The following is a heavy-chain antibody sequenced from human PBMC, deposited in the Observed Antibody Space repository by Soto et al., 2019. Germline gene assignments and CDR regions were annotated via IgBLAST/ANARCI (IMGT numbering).Heavy chain of an antibody. CDR1: GFTFSSYA. CDR2: ISGSGGST. V-gene: IGHV3-23*01. CDR3: AKDPLTIFGVAHYFDY. J-gene: IGHJ4*02. Sequence: GGSLRLSCAASGFTFSSYAMSWVRQAPGKGLEWVSAISGSGGSTYYADSVKGRFTISRDNSKNTLYLQMNSLRAEDTAVYYCAKDPLTIFGVAHYFDYWGQGTLVTVSS. D-gene: IGHD3-3*01.